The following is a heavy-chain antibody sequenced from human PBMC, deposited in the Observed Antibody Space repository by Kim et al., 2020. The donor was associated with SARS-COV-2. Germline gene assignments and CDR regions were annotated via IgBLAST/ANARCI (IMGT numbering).Heavy chain of an antibody. CDR2: INHSGST. J-gene: IGHJ4*02. D-gene: IGHD3-3*01. Sequence: SETLSLTCAVYGGSFSGYYWSWIRQPPGKGLEWIGEINHSGSTNYNPSLKSRVTISVDTSKNQFSLKLSSVTAADTAVYYCARVKISYDFWSGKGQRGFDYWGQGTLVTVSS. CDR1: GGSFSGYY. CDR3: ARVKISYDFWSGKGQRGFDY. V-gene: IGHV4-34*01.